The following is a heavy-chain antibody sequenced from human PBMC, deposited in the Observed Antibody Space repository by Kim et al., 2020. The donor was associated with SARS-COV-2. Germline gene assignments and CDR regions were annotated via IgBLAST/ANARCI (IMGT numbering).Heavy chain of an antibody. CDR2: ISSSGSTI. CDR1: GFTFSDYY. D-gene: IGHD6-13*01. V-gene: IGHV3-11*01. J-gene: IGHJ5*02. Sequence: GGSLRLSCAASGFTFSDYYMSWIRQAPGKGLEWVSYISSSGSTIYYADSVKGRFTISRDNAKNSLYLQMNSLRAEDTAVYYCASPGRSSSLWSSRRWFDPWGQGTLVTVSS. CDR3: ASPGRSSSLWSSRRWFDP.